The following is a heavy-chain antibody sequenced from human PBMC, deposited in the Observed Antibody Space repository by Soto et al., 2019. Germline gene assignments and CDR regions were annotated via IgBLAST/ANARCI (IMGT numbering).Heavy chain of an antibody. V-gene: IGHV3-53*02. Sequence: EVQLVETGGELIQPGGSLRLSCAASGFTVSSDSMTWVRQAPGKGLEWISIIYSDNNTDYADSVKGRFSISRDTSKNILYLQMNSLRAEDTAEYYCARHYSAMVVWGQGTTVTVSS. CDR2: IYSDNNT. CDR1: GFTVSSDS. J-gene: IGHJ6*02. CDR3: ARHYSAMVV.